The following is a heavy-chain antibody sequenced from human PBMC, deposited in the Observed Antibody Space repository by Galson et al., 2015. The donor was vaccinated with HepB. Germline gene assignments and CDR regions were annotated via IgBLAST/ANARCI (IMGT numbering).Heavy chain of an antibody. J-gene: IGHJ3*02. Sequence: SLRLSCAASGFTFSDYYMSWIRQAPGKGLEWVSYISSSSSYTNYADSVKGRFTISRDNAKNSLYLQMNSLRAEDTAVYYCARDRSYYYDSSGPTRGAFDIWGQGTMVTVSS. V-gene: IGHV3-11*06. CDR1: GFTFSDYY. CDR2: ISSSSSYT. CDR3: ARDRSYYYDSSGPTRGAFDI. D-gene: IGHD3-22*01.